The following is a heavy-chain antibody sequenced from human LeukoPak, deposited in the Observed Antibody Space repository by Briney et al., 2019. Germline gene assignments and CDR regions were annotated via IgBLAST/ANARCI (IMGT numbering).Heavy chain of an antibody. J-gene: IGHJ4*02. CDR2: ISYDRSNK. CDR1: GFTFSSYG. CDR3: AKSVVATRYLVDY. Sequence: GGSLRLSCAASGFTFSSYGMHWVRQAPGKGLEWVAVISYDRSNKYYADSVKGRFTISRDNSKNTLYLQMNSLRAEDTAVYYCAKSVVATRYLVDYWGQGTLVTVSS. D-gene: IGHD5-12*01. V-gene: IGHV3-30*18.